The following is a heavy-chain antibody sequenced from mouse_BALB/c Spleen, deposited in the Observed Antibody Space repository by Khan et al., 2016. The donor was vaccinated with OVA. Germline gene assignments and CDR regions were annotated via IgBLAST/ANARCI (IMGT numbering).Heavy chain of an antibody. V-gene: IGHV3-2*02. J-gene: IGHJ2*01. CDR1: GYSITSDYA. D-gene: IGHD2-14*01. CDR3: ARDRYDGYFDY. CDR2: ISYSGST. Sequence: EVQLQESGPGLVKPSQSLSLTCTVTGYSITSDYAWNWIRQFPGNNLEWLGYISYSGSTSYNPSLKSRISITRDTSKNQFFLQLKSVTTEDTATYYCARDRYDGYFDYWGQGTTLTVS.